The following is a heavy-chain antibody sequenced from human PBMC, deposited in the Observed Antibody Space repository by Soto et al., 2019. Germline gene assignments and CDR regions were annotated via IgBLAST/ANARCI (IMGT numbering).Heavy chain of an antibody. CDR1: GFTFSSYA. Sequence: QVQLVESGGGVVQPGRSLRLSCAASGFTFSSYAMHWVRQAPGKGLEWVAVISYDGSNKYYADSVKGRFTISRDNSKNTLYLQMNSLRAEDTAVYYCARVANIVVVVAATGFDYWGQGTLVTVSS. CDR3: ARVANIVVVVAATGFDY. V-gene: IGHV3-30-3*01. D-gene: IGHD2-15*01. J-gene: IGHJ4*02. CDR2: ISYDGSNK.